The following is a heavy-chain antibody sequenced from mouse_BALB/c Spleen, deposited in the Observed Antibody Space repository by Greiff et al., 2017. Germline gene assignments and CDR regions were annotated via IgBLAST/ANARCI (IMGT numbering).Heavy chain of an antibody. CDR3: NGDGVRLDY. J-gene: IGHJ2*01. Sequence: EVKLLESGAELVRSGASVKLSCTASGFNIKDYYMHWVKQRPEQGLEWIGWIDPENGDTEYAPKFQGKATMTADTSSNTAYLQLSSLTSEDTAVYYCNGDGVRLDYWGQGTTLTVSS. V-gene: IGHV14-4*02. CDR1: GFNIKDYY. D-gene: IGHD2-14*01. CDR2: IDPENGDT.